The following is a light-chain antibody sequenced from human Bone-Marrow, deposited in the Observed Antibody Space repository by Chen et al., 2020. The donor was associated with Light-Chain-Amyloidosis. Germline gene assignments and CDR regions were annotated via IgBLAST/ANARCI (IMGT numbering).Light chain of an antibody. CDR3: EVWDRSSDRPV. Sequence: SYVLTQPSSVSVAPGQTATIACGGNNIGSTSVHWYQQTPGQAPLLVVYDDSDRPSGIPERVSGSNYGNTATLTISRVEAGEEADYYGEVWDRSSDRPVFGGGTKLTVL. V-gene: IGLV3-21*02. CDR1: NIGSTS. CDR2: DDS. J-gene: IGLJ3*02.